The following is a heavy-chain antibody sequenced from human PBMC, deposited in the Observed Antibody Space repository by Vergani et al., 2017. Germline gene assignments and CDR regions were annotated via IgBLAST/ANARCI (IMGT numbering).Heavy chain of an antibody. D-gene: IGHD3-22*01. V-gene: IGHV1-69*02. J-gene: IGHJ3*02. CDR3: ASGYYDSSATDAFDI. CDR1: GGTFSSYT. CDR2: IIPILGIA. Sequence: QVQLMQSGSEVKKPGSSVKVSCKASGGTFSSYTISWVRQAPGQGLEWMGRIIPILGIANYAQKFQGRVTITADKSTSTAYMELSSLRSEDTAVYYCASGYYDSSATDAFDIWGQGTMVTVSS.